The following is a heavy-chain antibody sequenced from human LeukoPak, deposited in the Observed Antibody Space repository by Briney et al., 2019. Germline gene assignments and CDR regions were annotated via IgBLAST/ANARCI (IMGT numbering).Heavy chain of an antibody. Sequence: GGSLRLSCAASGFIFTTYGFHWVRQAPGKGLEWVAVIWSDGSHKFYTDSVKGRFTISRDNSENTLYLQMSSQRVEDTAVYYCTRGQTTYYDYWGQGTLVTVSS. J-gene: IGHJ4*02. D-gene: IGHD1-7*01. CDR2: IWSDGSHK. V-gene: IGHV3-33*08. CDR1: GFIFTTYG. CDR3: TRGQTTYYDY.